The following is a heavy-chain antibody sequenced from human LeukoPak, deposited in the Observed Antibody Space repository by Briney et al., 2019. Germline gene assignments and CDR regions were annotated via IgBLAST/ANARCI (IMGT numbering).Heavy chain of an antibody. J-gene: IGHJ3*02. D-gene: IGHD6-19*01. CDR3: ARVIAVAGKYFAADAFDI. CDR2: IYYSGST. CDR1: GGSISSDRYY. V-gene: IGHV4-61*01. Sequence: KPSETLSLTCTVSGGSISSDRYYWSWIRQPPGKGLEWIGYIYYSGSTNYNPSLKSRVTISVDTSKNQFSLKLSSVTAADTAVYYCARVIAVAGKYFAADAFDIWGQGTMVTVSS.